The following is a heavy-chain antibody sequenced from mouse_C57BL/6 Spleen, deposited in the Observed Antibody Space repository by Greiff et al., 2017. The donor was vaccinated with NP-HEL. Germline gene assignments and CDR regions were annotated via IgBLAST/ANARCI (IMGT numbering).Heavy chain of an antibody. CDR1: GYSITSGYY. J-gene: IGHJ4*01. V-gene: IGHV3-6*01. CDR2: ISYDGSN. Sequence: EVKLQESGPGLVKPSQSLSLTCSVTGYSITSGYYWNWIRQFPGNKLEWMGYISYDGSNNYNPSLKNRISITRDTSKNQFFLKLNSVTTEDTATYYCAREEKFGTTVVATDYYYAMDYWGQGTSVTVSS. D-gene: IGHD1-1*01. CDR3: AREEKFGTTVVATDYYYAMDY.